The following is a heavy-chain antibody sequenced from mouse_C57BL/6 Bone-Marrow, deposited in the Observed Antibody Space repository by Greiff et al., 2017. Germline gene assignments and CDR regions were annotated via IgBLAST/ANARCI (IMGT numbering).Heavy chain of an antibody. Sequence: DVKLVESEGGLVQPGSSMKLSCTASGFTFSDYYMAWVRQVPEKGLEWVANINYDGSSTYYLDSLKSRFIISRDNAKNILYLQMSSLKSEDTATYYCARGGDDGYYGAMDYWGQGTSVTVSS. J-gene: IGHJ4*01. D-gene: IGHD2-3*01. CDR3: ARGGDDGYYGAMDY. CDR2: INYDGSST. CDR1: GFTFSDYY. V-gene: IGHV5-16*01.